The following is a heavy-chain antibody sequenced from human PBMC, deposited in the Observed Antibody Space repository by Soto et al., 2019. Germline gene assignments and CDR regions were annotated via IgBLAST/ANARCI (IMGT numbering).Heavy chain of an antibody. J-gene: IGHJ6*02. CDR2: ISYSGST. CDR3: AREVNNYYGMDV. V-gene: IGHV4-30-4*01. CDR1: GASISSDDYY. Sequence: QVQLKESGPGLVKPSQTLSLPCSISGASISSDDYYWSWFRQPPGKGLEWIGYISYSGSTYYNPSLKSRITMSVDTSKTRFSLILSSVTAADTAVFYCAREVNNYYGMDVWGQGTTVTGSS.